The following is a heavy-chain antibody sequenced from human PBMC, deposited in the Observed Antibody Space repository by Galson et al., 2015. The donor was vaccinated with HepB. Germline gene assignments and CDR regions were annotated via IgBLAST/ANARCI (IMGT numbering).Heavy chain of an antibody. V-gene: IGHV3-64D*06. CDR3: VKDGGRHCSSTSCFAYFDY. Sequence: SLRLSCAASGFTFSTYAMQWVRQAPGKGLQYVSAISSNGDSTYYADSVKGRFTISRDNSKNTLYLQTSSLRAEDTAVYYCVKDGGRHCSSTSCFAYFDYWGQGTLVTVSS. CDR1: GFTFSTYA. CDR2: ISSNGDST. D-gene: IGHD2-2*01. J-gene: IGHJ4*02.